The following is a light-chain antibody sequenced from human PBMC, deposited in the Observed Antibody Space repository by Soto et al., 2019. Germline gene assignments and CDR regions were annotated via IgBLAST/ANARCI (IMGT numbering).Light chain of an antibody. Sequence: SAPAQPPPPPRSHGQSVTISCTGTSGGVGAYNYVSWYQQHPGKAPKFMIYDVSKRPSGVPDRFSGSKSGNTASLTVSGLQAEDEADYYCSSYAGSNNFYVFGTGTKVTVL. J-gene: IGLJ1*01. CDR1: SGGVGAYNY. CDR2: DVS. CDR3: SSYAGSNNFYV. V-gene: IGLV2-8*01.